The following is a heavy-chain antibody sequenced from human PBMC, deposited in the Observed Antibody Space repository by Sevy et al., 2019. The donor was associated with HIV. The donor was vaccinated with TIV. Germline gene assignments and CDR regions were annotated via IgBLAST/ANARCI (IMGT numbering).Heavy chain of an antibody. V-gene: IGHV1-2*02. Sequence: ASVKVSCKASGYTFTGYYMHWVRQAPGQGLEWMGWINPNSGGTNYAQKFQGRVTMTRDTSISTAYMELSRLRSDDTAVYYWARVYCSSTSCSRYYYYYGMDVWGQGTTVTVSS. CDR2: INPNSGGT. CDR1: GYTFTGYY. D-gene: IGHD2-2*01. J-gene: IGHJ6*02. CDR3: ARVYCSSTSCSRYYYYYGMDV.